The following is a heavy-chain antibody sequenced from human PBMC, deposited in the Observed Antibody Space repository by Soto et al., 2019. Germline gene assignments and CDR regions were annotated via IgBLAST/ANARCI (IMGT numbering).Heavy chain of an antibody. V-gene: IGHV3-11*05. J-gene: IGHJ4*02. CDR2: ISSSTSHT. CDR3: ARGRGAAADYFDF. Sequence: QVQLVESGGGLVKPGGSLRLSCAVSGFTFSDYYMTWIRQAPGKGLAWVSYISSSTSHTNYADSVKGRFNTSRDNAQNSLFLQMNSLRAEDTAVYYCARGRGAAADYFDFWGQGTLVTVSS. CDR1: GFTFSDYY. D-gene: IGHD6-13*01.